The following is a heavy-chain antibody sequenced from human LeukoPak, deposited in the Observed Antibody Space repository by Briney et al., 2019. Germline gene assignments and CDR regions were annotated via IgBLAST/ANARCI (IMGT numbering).Heavy chain of an antibody. J-gene: IGHJ4*02. CDR3: ARVGFGVVIYFDY. CDR2: IYYSGST. CDR1: GGSFSGYY. V-gene: IGHV4-30-4*01. D-gene: IGHD3-3*01. Sequence: PSETLSLTCAVYGGSFSGYYWSWIRQPPGKGLEWIGYIYYSGSTYYNPSLKSRVTISVDTSKNQFSLKLSSVTAADTAVYYCARVGFGVVIYFDYWGQGTLVTVSS.